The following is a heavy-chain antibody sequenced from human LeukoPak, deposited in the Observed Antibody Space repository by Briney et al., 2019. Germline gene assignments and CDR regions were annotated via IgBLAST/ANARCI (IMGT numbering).Heavy chain of an antibody. CDR1: GFTFSSYA. Sequence: GGSLRLSCAASGFTFSSYAMSWVRQAPGKGLEWVSAISGSGGSTYYVDSVKGRFTISRDNSKNTLYLQMNSLRAEDTAVYYCARKSRGRQDFDYWGQGTLVTVSS. CDR2: ISGSGGST. J-gene: IGHJ4*02. D-gene: IGHD2-15*01. V-gene: IGHV3-23*01. CDR3: ARKSRGRQDFDY.